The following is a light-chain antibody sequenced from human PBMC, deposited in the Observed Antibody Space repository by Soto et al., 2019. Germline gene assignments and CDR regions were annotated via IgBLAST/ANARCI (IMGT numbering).Light chain of an antibody. J-gene: IGLJ3*02. Sequence: QSVLTQPPSVSAAPGQKVTISCSGSSSNIGNNYVSWYQQLPGTAPKLLIYDTNKRPSGIPDRFSGSKSGTSATLGITGLQAGDEVDYYCGTWDSSLSAWVFGGGTKVTVL. CDR3: GTWDSSLSAWV. CDR1: SSNIGNNY. V-gene: IGLV1-51*01. CDR2: DTN.